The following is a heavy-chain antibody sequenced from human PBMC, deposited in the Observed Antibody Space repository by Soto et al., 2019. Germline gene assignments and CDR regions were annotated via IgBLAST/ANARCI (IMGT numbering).Heavy chain of an antibody. CDR3: ARELGGGYCTGGTCYPRAAFDI. D-gene: IGHD2-15*01. V-gene: IGHV4-30-4*01. CDR1: GGSVNTGDFY. Sequence: QVQLQESGPGLVKPSQTLSLTCTVSGGSVNTGDFYWNWVRQPPGKGLEWIGYLSDSGSTYYNPSLKGLLTTTLHTSKNQVSLKLRSVTAADTAVYFCARELGGGYCTGGTCYPRAAFDIWGQGTMVTVSS. J-gene: IGHJ3*02. CDR2: LSDSGST.